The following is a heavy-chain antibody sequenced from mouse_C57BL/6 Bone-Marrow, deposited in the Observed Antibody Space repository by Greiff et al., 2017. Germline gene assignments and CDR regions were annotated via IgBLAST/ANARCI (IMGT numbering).Heavy chain of an antibody. D-gene: IGHD1-1*01. CDR1: GFTFSDYG. V-gene: IGHV5-17*01. CDR2: ISSGSSTL. J-gene: IGHJ2*01. CDR3: ARRLRYYFDY. Sequence: EVQGVESGGGLVKPGGSLKLSCAASGFTFSDYGMHWVRQAPEKGLEWVAYISSGSSTLYYADTVKGRFTISRDNAKNMLFLEMTSLMSEVTAMYYCARRLRYYFDYWGQGTTLTVSS.